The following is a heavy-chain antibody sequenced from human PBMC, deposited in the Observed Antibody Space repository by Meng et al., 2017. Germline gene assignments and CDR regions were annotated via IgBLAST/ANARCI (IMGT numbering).Heavy chain of an antibody. CDR2: ISSSSSYI. Sequence: GGSLRPSCAASGFTFSSYSMNWVRQAPGKGLEWVSSISSSSSYIYYADSVKGRFTISRDNAKNSLYLQMNSLRAEDTAVYYCARRRGSSGWKFDYWGQGTLVTVSS. V-gene: IGHV3-21*01. CDR3: ARRRGSSGWKFDY. J-gene: IGHJ4*02. CDR1: GFTFSSYS. D-gene: IGHD6-19*01.